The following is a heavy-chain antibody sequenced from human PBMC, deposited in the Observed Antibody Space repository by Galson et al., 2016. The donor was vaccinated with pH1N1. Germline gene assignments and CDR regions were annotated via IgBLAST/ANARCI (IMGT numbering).Heavy chain of an antibody. V-gene: IGHV4-30-4*08. Sequence: TLSLTCTVSGDSISSDGYYWSWIRQHPGKGLEWIGYIYYTGITYYNPSLKSRVTISVDTSKNQFSLKLTSVTAADTAVYYCARGVAAAGSYYFDYWGQGTLVTVSS. D-gene: IGHD6-13*01. CDR3: ARGVAAAGSYYFDY. J-gene: IGHJ4*02. CDR2: IYYTGIT. CDR1: GDSISSDGYY.